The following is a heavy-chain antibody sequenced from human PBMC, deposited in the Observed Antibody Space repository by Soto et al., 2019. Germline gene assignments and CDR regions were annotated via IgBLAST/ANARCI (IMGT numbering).Heavy chain of an antibody. CDR3: ARHVRGESNAFDI. D-gene: IGHD3-10*02. Sequence: PSETLSLTCTVSGGSINNYYWSWIRQPPGKGLEWIRYVYYSGYTNYNPSLKSRVTISVDTSKNRFSLKLTSVTAADTAVYYCARHVRGESNAFDIWGQGPMVT. CDR1: GGSINNYY. V-gene: IGHV4-59*08. J-gene: IGHJ3*02. CDR2: VYYSGYT.